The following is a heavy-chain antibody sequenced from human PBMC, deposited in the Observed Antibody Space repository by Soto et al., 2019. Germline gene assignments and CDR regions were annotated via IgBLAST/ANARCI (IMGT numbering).Heavy chain of an antibody. CDR3: ARERLRCPPGPFDY. D-gene: IGHD4-17*01. CDR1: GGSISSGGYY. V-gene: IGHV4-31*03. Sequence: QVQLQESGPGLVKPSQTLSLTCTVSGGSISSGGYYWSWIRQHPGKGLEWIGYIYYSGSTYYNPSLERRVTISVDTSKNQFALKLRSVTAADTAVYYYARERLRCPPGPFDYWGQGTLVTVSS. CDR2: IYYSGST. J-gene: IGHJ4*02.